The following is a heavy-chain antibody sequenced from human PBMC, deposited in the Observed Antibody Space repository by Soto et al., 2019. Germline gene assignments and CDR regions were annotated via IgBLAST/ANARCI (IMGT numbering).Heavy chain of an antibody. Sequence: VQLVESGGGLVQPGGSLRLSCAASGFTFSSYSMNWVRQAPGKGLEWVSYISSSSSTIYYADSVKGRFTISRDNAKNSLYLQMNSLRDEDTAVYYCASPRYGGTSPSGYWGQGTLVTVSS. V-gene: IGHV3-48*02. CDR2: ISSSSSTI. D-gene: IGHD2-15*01. J-gene: IGHJ4*02. CDR3: ASPRYGGTSPSGY. CDR1: GFTFSSYS.